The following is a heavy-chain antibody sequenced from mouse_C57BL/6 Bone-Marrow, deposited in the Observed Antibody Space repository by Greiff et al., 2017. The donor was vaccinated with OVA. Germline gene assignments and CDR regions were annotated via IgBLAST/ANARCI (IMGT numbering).Heavy chain of an antibody. Sequence: EVQGVESGEGLAKPGGSLKLSCAASGFTFSSYAMSWVRQTPEKRLEWVAYISSGGDYTYSADTVKGRFTISRDHARHTLYLQMISLKSEDTSMYYCTTSYSNKGFAYWGQGTLVTVSA. D-gene: IGHD2-5*01. CDR2: ISSGGDYT. J-gene: IGHJ3*01. V-gene: IGHV5-9-1*02. CDR1: GFTFSSYA. CDR3: TTSYSNKGFAY.